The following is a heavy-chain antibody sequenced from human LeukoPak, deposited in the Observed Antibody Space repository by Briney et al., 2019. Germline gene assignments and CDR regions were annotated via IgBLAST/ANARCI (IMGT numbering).Heavy chain of an antibody. CDR3: ARDGGQSYDILSGYFNNDWFDP. V-gene: IGHV1-18*01. D-gene: IGHD3-9*01. CDR1: GYTFTSYG. J-gene: IGHJ5*02. Sequence: ASVKVSCKASGYTFTSYGINWVRQAPGQGLEWMGWISAYNGNTDYAQYLQGRVTMTTDTSTSTAYMELRSLRSDDTAVYYCARDGGQSYDILSGYFNNDWFDPWGQGTLVTVSS. CDR2: ISAYNGNT.